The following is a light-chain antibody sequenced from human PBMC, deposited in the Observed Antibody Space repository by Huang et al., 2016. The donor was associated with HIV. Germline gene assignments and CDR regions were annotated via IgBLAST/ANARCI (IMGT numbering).Light chain of an antibody. J-gene: IGKJ5*01. CDR2: DAS. CDR1: QSVGTY. V-gene: IGKV3-11*01. Sequence: ELVLTQSPATLSLPPGERATLSCRASQSVGTYLAWYQQKPGQAPRLFIYDASHRAAGIPARFSGSGSGTDFTLTINSLEPEDFAVYYCQQRSDWPITFGQGTRLEIK. CDR3: QQRSDWPIT.